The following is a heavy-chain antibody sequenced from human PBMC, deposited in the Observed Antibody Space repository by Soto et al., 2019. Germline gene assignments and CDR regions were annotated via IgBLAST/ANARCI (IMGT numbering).Heavy chain of an antibody. CDR2: IGSRTSDI. D-gene: IGHD3-22*01. Sequence: PGGSLSLSCAASGFPLSRHTMNWVGQAPGTGLEWVSFIGSRTSDIYYADSVKGRFTISRDNAKNSLYLDLTRLRAEDTAVYFCVRDYYDTSGYPNTFDMWGQGTMVTVSS. CDR1: GFPLSRHT. J-gene: IGHJ3*02. V-gene: IGHV3-21*01. CDR3: VRDYYDTSGYPNTFDM.